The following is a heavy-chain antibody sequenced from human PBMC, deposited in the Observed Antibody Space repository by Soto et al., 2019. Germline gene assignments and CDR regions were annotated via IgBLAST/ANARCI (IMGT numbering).Heavy chain of an antibody. J-gene: IGHJ4*02. D-gene: IGHD6-13*01. V-gene: IGHV4-39*07. CDR2: IYYIGST. CDR1: GGSISSSSYY. CDR3: ARRYSSSFRLPY. Sequence: PSETLSLTCTVSGGSISSSSYYWGWIRQPPGKGLEWIGSIYYIGSTYYNPSLKSRVTISVDTSRNQFSLKLSSVTAADTAVYYCARRYSSSFRLPYWGQGTLVTVSS.